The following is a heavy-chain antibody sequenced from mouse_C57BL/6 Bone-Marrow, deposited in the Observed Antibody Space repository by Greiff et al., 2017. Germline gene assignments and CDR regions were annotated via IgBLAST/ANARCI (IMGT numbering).Heavy chain of an antibody. V-gene: IGHV1-85*01. J-gene: IGHJ1*03. CDR3: ARDYGSSYWYFDV. D-gene: IGHD1-1*01. Sequence: QVQLQQSGPELVKPGASVKLSCKASGYTFTSYDINWVKQRPGQGLEWIGWIYPSAGSTKYNEKFKGKATLTVDTSSSTAYMELHSLTSEDSAVYFCARDYGSSYWYFDVWGTGTTVTVSA. CDR1: GYTFTSYD. CDR2: IYPSAGST.